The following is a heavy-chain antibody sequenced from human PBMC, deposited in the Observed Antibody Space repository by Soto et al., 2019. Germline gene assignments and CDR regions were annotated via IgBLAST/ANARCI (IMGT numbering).Heavy chain of an antibody. J-gene: IGHJ4*02. Sequence: GESLKISCKASGFSFTSFWIGWVRQMPGKGLEWMGIIYPDDSDTRYSPSFQGQVTMSADRSISTAYLQMSSLKASDTAIYYCAKLPPRAQALVRYYFDYWGQGALVTVSS. CDR3: AKLPPRAQALVRYYFDY. CDR2: IYPDDSDT. V-gene: IGHV5-51*01. CDR1: GFSFTSFW. D-gene: IGHD3-10*01.